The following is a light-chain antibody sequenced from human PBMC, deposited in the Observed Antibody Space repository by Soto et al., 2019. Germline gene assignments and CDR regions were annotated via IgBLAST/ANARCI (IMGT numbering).Light chain of an antibody. CDR2: DAS. Sequence: EIVLTQSPATLSLSPGERATLSCRASQSVSSCLAWYQQKPGQAPRLLIYDASNRATGIPARFSGSASGTDFTHTISSLEPEDFAVYYCQQSSNWPLTFGGGTKVEIK. CDR1: QSVSSC. CDR3: QQSSNWPLT. J-gene: IGKJ4*01. V-gene: IGKV3-11*01.